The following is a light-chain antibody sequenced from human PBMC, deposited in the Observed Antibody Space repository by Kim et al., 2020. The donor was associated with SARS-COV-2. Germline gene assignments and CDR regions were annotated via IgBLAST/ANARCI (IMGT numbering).Light chain of an antibody. CDR3: QQYKSYSYT. J-gene: IGKJ2*01. CDR2: DAS. V-gene: IGKV1-5*01. Sequence: GDGVTITCRASQSITRWLAWYQQKPGKAPNLLIHDASNLVSGVPSRFRGSGSGTEFTLTISSLQPDDSATYYCQQYKSYSYTFGLGTKL. CDR1: QSITRW.